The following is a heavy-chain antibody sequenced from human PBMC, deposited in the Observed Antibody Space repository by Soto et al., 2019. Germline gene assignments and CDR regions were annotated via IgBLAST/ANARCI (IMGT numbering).Heavy chain of an antibody. D-gene: IGHD2-15*01. J-gene: IGHJ4*02. V-gene: IGHV3-30*03. Sequence: SGGSLRLSCSASGFTFSSYGMHWVRQSPGKGLEWVAVISYDGSNEYFADSVKGRFTISRDNSKNTLYLQMNSLRAEDTAVYYCATNIRGYCSGGSCYSGGYYFDYWGRGTLVTVSS. CDR3: ATNIRGYCSGGSCYSGGYYFDY. CDR1: GFTFSSYG. CDR2: ISYDGSNE.